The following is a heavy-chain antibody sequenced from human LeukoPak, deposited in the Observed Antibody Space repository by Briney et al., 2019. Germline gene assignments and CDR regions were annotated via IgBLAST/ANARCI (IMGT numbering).Heavy chain of an antibody. CDR1: GYSFTNYY. Sequence: ASVRVSCKASGYSFTNYYMHWVRQAPGQGLEWMGMINPSGGSTTYAQKFQGRVTMTRDMSTSTVYMELSSLTSEDTAVYYCARTRGYYFDYWGQGTLVTVSS. CDR2: INPSGGST. J-gene: IGHJ4*02. V-gene: IGHV1-46*01. CDR3: ARTRGYYFDY.